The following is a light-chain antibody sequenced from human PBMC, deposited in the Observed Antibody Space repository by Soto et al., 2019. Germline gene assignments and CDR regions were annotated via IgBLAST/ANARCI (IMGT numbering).Light chain of an antibody. CDR3: QAWDSSTASV. J-gene: IGLJ1*01. CDR1: KLGDKY. V-gene: IGLV3-1*01. Sequence: SYELTQPPSVSVSPGQTASITCSGDKLGDKYACWYQQKPGQSPVLVIYQDSKRPSGIPERFSGSNSGNTATLTISGTQAMDEADYYCQAWDSSTASVFGNGTKLTVL. CDR2: QDS.